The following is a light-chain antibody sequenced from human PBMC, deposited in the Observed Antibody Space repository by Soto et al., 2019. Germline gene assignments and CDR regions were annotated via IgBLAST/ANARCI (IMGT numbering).Light chain of an antibody. CDR3: QQLLSYPIT. V-gene: IGKV1-9*01. CDR1: QGISSY. J-gene: IGKJ5*01. Sequence: DIQLTQSPSFLSASVGDRATITCRASQGISSYLGWYQQKPGKAPNLLIYDASTLQSGVPSRFSGSGSGTEFTLTISSLQPEDFATYYCQQLLSYPITFGQGTRLEI. CDR2: DAS.